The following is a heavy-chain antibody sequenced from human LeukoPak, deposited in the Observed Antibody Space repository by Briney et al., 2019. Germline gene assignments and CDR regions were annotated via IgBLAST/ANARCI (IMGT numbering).Heavy chain of an antibody. CDR1: GFTFSSYA. J-gene: IGHJ4*02. D-gene: IGHD3-22*01. Sequence: GRSLRLSCAASGFTFSSYAMHWVRQAPGKGLEWVAVISYDGSNKYYADSVKGRFTISRDNSKSTLYLQMNSLRAEDTAVYYCARGRGYYYDSSGYYSGFDYWGQGTLVTVSS. CDR2: ISYDGSNK. V-gene: IGHV3-30-3*01. CDR3: ARGRGYYYDSSGYYSGFDY.